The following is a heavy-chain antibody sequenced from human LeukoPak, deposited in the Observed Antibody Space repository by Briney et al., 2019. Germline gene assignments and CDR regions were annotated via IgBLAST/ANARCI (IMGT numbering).Heavy chain of an antibody. V-gene: IGHV3-23*01. CDR1: GLTFSSYA. CDR3: AKDRSGGNYATFDY. D-gene: IGHD4-23*01. J-gene: IGHJ4*02. CDR2: IASSGRTT. Sequence: PGGSLRLSCAASGLTFSSYAMSWVRQAPGKWLEWVSAIASSGRTTYYADSVKGRFTISRDNSKNTLFLQMNSLRAEDTALYYCAKDRSGGNYATFDYWGQGTLVTVSS.